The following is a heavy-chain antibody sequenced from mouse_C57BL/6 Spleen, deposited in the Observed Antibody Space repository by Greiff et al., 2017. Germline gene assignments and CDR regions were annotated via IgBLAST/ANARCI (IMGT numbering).Heavy chain of an antibody. CDR1: GFTFSDSY. D-gene: IGHD1-1*01. CDR2: INYDGSST. V-gene: IGHV5-16*01. CDR3: ARDNCGSRRPFDY. Sequence: DVQLQESEGGLVQPGSSMKLSCTASGFTFSDSYMAWVRQVPEKGLEWVANINYDGSSTYYLDPLKSRFIISGDNAKNILYRQMSSLKSEDTATYYCARDNCGSRRPFDYWSEGTTLTVSS. J-gene: IGHJ2*01.